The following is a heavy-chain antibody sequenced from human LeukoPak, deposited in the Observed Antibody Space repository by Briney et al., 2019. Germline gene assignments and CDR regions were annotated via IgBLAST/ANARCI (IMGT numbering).Heavy chain of an antibody. CDR3: ASYGGNVGYFQH. V-gene: IGHV5-51*01. CDR1: GYSFTSYW. D-gene: IGHD4-23*01. J-gene: IGHJ1*01. CDR2: IYPGDSDT. Sequence: GGSLQISCKGSGYSFTSYWIGWVRQVPGKGVEGGGIIYPGDSDTRYSPSFQGQVTISADKSISTAYLQWGSLKASDTAMYYCASYGGNVGYFQHWGQGTLVTVSS.